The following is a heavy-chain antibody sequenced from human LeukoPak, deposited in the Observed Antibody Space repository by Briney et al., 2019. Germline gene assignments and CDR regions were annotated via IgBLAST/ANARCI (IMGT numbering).Heavy chain of an antibody. CDR2: ISGSGNYI. J-gene: IGHJ4*02. CDR1: EFSFSIYS. Sequence: GGSLRLSCAASEFSFSIYSMNWVRQAPGKGLGWVSSISGSGNYIEYADSVKGRITISRDNAKNSLYLQMNSLRAEDTAVYYCATSGCTSCFFENCGQGTLVTVSS. CDR3: ATSGCTSCFFEN. D-gene: IGHD2-2*01. V-gene: IGHV3-21*01.